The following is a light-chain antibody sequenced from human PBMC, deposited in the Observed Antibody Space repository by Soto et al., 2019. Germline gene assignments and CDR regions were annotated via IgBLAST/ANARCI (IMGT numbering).Light chain of an antibody. CDR3: QQLESYPSP. CDR2: AAS. CDR1: QGISNF. J-gene: IGKJ4*02. Sequence: IQLTQSPSSLSASVGDRVTISCRASQGISNFLAWYKQKPGKAPKLLIYAASTLQSGVPDRFSGSGSGTDFPHTISRLQPEDFATYYCQQLESYPSPFGGGPKEDI. V-gene: IGKV1-9*01.